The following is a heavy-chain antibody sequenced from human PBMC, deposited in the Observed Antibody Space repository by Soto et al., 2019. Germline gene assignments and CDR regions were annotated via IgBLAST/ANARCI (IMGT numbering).Heavy chain of an antibody. Sequence: PSETLSLTCTVSGGSISSGDYYWSWIRQPPGKGLEWIGYIYYSGSTYYNPSLNSRVTISVDTSKNQFSLKLSSVTAADTAVYYCARASGSGPHYYYYYGIDVWGQGTTGTVSS. D-gene: IGHD3-10*01. CDR3: ARASGSGPHYYYYYGIDV. CDR2: IYYSGST. CDR1: GGSISSGDYY. J-gene: IGHJ6*02. V-gene: IGHV4-30-4*01.